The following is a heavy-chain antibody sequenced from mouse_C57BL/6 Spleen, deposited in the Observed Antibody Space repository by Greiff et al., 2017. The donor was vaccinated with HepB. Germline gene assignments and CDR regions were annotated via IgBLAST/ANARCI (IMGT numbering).Heavy chain of an antibody. V-gene: IGHV1-55*01. CDR2: IYPGSGST. CDR1: GYTFTSYW. J-gene: IGHJ4*01. D-gene: IGHD1-1*01. Sequence: VQLQQSGAELVKPGASVKMSCKASGYTFTSYWITWVKQRPGQGLEWIGDIYPGSGSTNYNEKFKSKATLTVDTSSSTAYMQLSSLTSEDSAVYYCASGSSYEAMDYWGQGTSVTVSS. CDR3: ASGSSYEAMDY.